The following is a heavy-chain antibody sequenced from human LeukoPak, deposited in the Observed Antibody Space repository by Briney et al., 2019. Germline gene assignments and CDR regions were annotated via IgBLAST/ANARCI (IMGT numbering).Heavy chain of an antibody. V-gene: IGHV3-30*04. CDR1: GFTFSSYA. Sequence: PGRSLRLSCAASGFTFSSYAMHWVRQAPGKGLEWVAVISYDGSNKYYADSVKGRFTISRDNSKNTLYLQMNSLRAEDTAVYYCTRACSSGWYSDYWGQGTLVTVSS. CDR2: ISYDGSNK. D-gene: IGHD6-19*01. CDR3: TRACSSGWYSDY. J-gene: IGHJ4*02.